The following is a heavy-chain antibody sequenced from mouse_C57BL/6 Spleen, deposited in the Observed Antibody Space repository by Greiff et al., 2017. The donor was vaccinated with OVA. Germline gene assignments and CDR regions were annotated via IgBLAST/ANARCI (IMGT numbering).Heavy chain of an antibody. CDR1: GYTFTSYW. J-gene: IGHJ2*01. Sequence: QVQLQQPGAELVRPGSSVKLSCKASGYTFTSYWMHWVKQRPIQGLEWIGNIDPSDSETHYNQKFQEKATLTVDKSSSTAYMQLSRLTSEASAVYYCARGGMGYDDFDYWGQGTTLTVSS. V-gene: IGHV1-52*01. CDR2: IDPSDSET. CDR3: ARGGMGYDDFDY. D-gene: IGHD2-2*01.